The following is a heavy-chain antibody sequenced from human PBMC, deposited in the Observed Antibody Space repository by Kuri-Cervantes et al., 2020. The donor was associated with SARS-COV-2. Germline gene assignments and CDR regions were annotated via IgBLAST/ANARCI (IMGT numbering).Heavy chain of an antibody. J-gene: IGHJ6*02. Sequence: ASVKVSCKASGYTFTSYYMHWVRQAPGQGLEWMGIINPSGGSTSYAQKFQGRVTMTRDTSTSTVYMELSSLRSEDTAVYYCARDTPFDFWSGYFLNPGWSEPSMDVWGQGTTVTGSS. V-gene: IGHV1-46*01. CDR2: INPSGGST. CDR3: ARDTPFDFWSGYFLNPGWSEPSMDV. D-gene: IGHD3-3*01. CDR1: GYTFTSYY.